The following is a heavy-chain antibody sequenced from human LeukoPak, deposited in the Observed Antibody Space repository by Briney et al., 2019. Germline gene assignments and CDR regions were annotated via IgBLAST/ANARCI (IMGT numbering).Heavy chain of an antibody. CDR2: INPNSGGT. D-gene: IGHD6-6*01. V-gene: IGHV1-2*02. CDR1: GYTFTSYD. J-gene: IGHJ4*02. CDR3: ARGGAARQFLGVDY. Sequence: ASVKVSCKASGYTFTSYDINWVRQATGQVLEWMGWINPNSGGTNYAQKFQGRVTMTRDTSISTAYMELSRLRSDDTAVYYCARGGAARQFLGVDYWGQGTLVTVSS.